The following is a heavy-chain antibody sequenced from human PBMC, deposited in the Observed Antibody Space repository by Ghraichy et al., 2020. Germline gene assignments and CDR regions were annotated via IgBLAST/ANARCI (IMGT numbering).Heavy chain of an antibody. CDR3: ARDLNARGEPDDAFDI. CDR1: GGSISSYY. Sequence: SETLSLTCTVSGGSISSYYWSWIRQPPGKGLEWIGYIYYSGSTNYNPSLKSRVTISVDTSKNQFSLKLSSVTAADTAVYYCARDLNARGEPDDAFDIWGQGTMVTVSS. CDR2: IYYSGST. V-gene: IGHV4-59*01. D-gene: IGHD1-14*01. J-gene: IGHJ3*02.